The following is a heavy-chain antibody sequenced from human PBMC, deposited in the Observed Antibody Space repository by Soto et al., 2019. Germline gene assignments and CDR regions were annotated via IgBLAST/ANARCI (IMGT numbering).Heavy chain of an antibody. CDR2: ISYDGSNK. CDR1: GFTFSSYG. CDR3: AKAWAKQPRVPATALH. Sequence: QVQLVESGGGVVQPGRSLRLSCAASGFTFSSYGMHWVRQAPGKGLEWVAVISYDGSNKYYADSVKGRFTISRDNSKNTLYLQMNSLRAEVTAVYYCAKAWAKQPRVPATALHWGQGTLVTVSS. J-gene: IGHJ4*02. D-gene: IGHD6-13*01. V-gene: IGHV3-30*18.